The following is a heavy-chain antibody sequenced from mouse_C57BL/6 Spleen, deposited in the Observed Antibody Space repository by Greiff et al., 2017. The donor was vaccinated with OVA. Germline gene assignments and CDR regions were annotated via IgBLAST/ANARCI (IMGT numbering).Heavy chain of an antibody. CDR1: GFSLTSYG. CDR3: ASALMTAHAMDY. V-gene: IGHV2-6*01. CDR2: IWGVGST. J-gene: IGHJ4*01. Sequence: VKLMESGPGLVAPSQSLSITCNVSGFSLTSYGVDWVRQSPGKGLEWLGVIWGVGSTNYNTALKSRLSISKDNSKSQVFLKMNSLQTDDTAMYYCASALMTAHAMDYWGQGTSVTVAS. D-gene: IGHD1-2*01.